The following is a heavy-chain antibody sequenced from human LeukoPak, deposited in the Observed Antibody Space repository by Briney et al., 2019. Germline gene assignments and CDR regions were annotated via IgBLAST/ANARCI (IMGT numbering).Heavy chain of an antibody. V-gene: IGHV3-23*01. CDR3: AKVLYYDFWNGYYPVFDY. CDR2: ISGSGGST. J-gene: IGHJ4*02. D-gene: IGHD3-3*01. CDR1: GFTFSSYA. Sequence: PGGSLRLSCAASGFTFSSYAMSWVRQAPGKGLEWVSAISGSGGSTYYADSVKGRFTISRDNSKNTLYLQMNSLRAEDTAVYYCAKVLYYDFWNGYYPVFDYWGQGTLVTVSS.